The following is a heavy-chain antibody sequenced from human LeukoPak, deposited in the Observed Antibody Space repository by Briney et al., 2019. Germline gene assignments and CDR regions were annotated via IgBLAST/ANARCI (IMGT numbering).Heavy chain of an antibody. V-gene: IGHV1-2*02. CDR2: INPNSGGT. J-gene: IGHJ4*02. CDR3: ARDHAGYCSSTSCYGGVLGFDY. Sequence: ASVKVSCKASGYTFTGYYMHWVRQAPGQGLEWMGWINPNSGGTNYAQKFQGRVTMTRDTSISTAYMELSRLRSDDTDVYYCARDHAGYCSSTSCYGGVLGFDYWGQGTLVTVSS. D-gene: IGHD2-2*01. CDR1: GYTFTGYY.